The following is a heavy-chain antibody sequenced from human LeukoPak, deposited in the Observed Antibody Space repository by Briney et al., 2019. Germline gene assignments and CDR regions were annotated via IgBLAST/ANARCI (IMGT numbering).Heavy chain of an antibody. Sequence: PSETLSLTCTVSGGSISSYYWSWIRQRPGKGLEWIGYIYYSRTTEYNPSLKSRVTISADTSKNQFSLKLNSVTAADTAVYYCVRRQWELQYFDLWGRGTLVAVSS. D-gene: IGHD1-26*01. CDR3: VRRQWELQYFDL. V-gene: IGHV4-59*01. CDR2: IYYSRTT. J-gene: IGHJ2*01. CDR1: GGSISSYY.